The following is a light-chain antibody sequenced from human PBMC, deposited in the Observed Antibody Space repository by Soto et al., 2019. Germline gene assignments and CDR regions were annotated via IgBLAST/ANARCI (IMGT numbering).Light chain of an antibody. CDR2: GNS. CDR3: QSYDSSLSGSVV. J-gene: IGLJ2*01. V-gene: IGLV1-40*01. Sequence: QSVLTQPPSVSGAPGQRVTISCTGSSSNIGAGYDVHWYQQLPGTAPKLLIYGNSNRPSGVPDRFSGSKSCTSASLAITGLQAEYEADYYCQSYDSSLSGSVVFGGGTKLTVL. CDR1: SSNIGAGYD.